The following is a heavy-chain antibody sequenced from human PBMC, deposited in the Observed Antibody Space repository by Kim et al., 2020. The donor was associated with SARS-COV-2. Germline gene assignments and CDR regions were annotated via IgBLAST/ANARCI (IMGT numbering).Heavy chain of an antibody. CDR2: INHSGST. Sequence: SETPSLTCAVYGGSFSGYYWSWIRQPPGKGLEWIGEINHSGSTNYNPSLKSRVTISVDTSKNQFSLKLSSVTAADTAVYYCARVSGPVTPLAFGYVGSKNNWFDPWGQGTLVTVSS. V-gene: IGHV4-34*01. J-gene: IGHJ5*02. CDR1: GGSFSGYY. CDR3: ARVSGPVTPLAFGYVGSKNNWFDP. D-gene: IGHD4-4*01.